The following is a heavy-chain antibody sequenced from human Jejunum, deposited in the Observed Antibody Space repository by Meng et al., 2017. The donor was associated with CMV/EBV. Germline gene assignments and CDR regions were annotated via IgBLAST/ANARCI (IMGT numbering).Heavy chain of an antibody. Sequence: SCAASGFTFSTYWMTWVRQAPGKGLEWVANIKQDGSEKYYVDSVKSRFTISRDNAKNSLFLQMNSLRAEDTAMYYCARNARGSGYWGQGTLVTVSS. CDR1: GFTFSTYW. CDR3: ARNARGSGY. V-gene: IGHV3-7*01. D-gene: IGHD3-10*01. J-gene: IGHJ4*02. CDR2: IKQDGSEK.